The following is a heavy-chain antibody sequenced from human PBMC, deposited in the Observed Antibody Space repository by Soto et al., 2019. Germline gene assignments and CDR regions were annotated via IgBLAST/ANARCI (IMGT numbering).Heavy chain of an antibody. V-gene: IGHV3-30-3*01. CDR2: MSYDGSNK. CDR1: GFTFSSYA. J-gene: IGHJ4*02. Sequence: QVQLVESGGGVVQPGRSLRLSCAASGFTFSSYAMHWVRRAPGKGLEWMAVMSYDGSNKYYADSVKGRFTISRDNSKNTLYLQMNSLRPEDTAMYYFARYGRAYWGQGTLVIVSS. CDR3: ARYGRAY. D-gene: IGHD1-26*01.